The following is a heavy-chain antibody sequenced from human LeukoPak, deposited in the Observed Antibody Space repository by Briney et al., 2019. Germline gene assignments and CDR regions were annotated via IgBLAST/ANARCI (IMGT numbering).Heavy chain of an antibody. J-gene: IGHJ5*02. CDR1: GYTFTSYG. V-gene: IGHV1-18*01. D-gene: IGHD1-20*01. CDR3: ARDKPITGIGVPSGP. CDR2: ISAYNGNT. Sequence: ASVKVSCKASGYTFTSYGISWVRQAPGQGLEWMGWISAYNGNTNYAQKLQGRVTMTTDTSTSTAYMELRSLRSDDTAVYYCARDKPITGIGVPSGPWGQGTLVTVSS.